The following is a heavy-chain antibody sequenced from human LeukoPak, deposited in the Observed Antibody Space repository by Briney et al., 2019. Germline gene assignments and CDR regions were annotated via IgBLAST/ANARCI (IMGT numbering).Heavy chain of an antibody. CDR1: GGTFSSYA. J-gene: IGHJ4*02. CDR2: ISAYNGNT. D-gene: IGHD3-3*01. Sequence: ASVKVSCKASGGTFSSYAISWVRQAPGQGLEWMGWISAYNGNTNYAQKLQGRVTMTTDTSTSTAYMELRSLRSDDTAVYYCARFVGEITIFGVVGGYFDYWGQGTLVTVSS. V-gene: IGHV1-18*01. CDR3: ARFVGEITIFGVVGGYFDY.